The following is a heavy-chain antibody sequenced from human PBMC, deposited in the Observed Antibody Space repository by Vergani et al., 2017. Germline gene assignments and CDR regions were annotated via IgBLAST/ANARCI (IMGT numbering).Heavy chain of an antibody. CDR2: ISSSSSYI. J-gene: IGHJ5*02. Sequence: EVQLVESGGGLVKPGGSLRLSCAASGFTFSSYSMNWVRQAPGKGLEWVSSISSSSSYIYYADSVKGRFTISRDNAKNSLYLQMNSLRAEDTAVYYCARGESSGWHEVAYWFDPWGQGTLVTVSS. CDR1: GFTFSSYS. V-gene: IGHV3-21*01. D-gene: IGHD6-19*01. CDR3: ARGESSGWHEVAYWFDP.